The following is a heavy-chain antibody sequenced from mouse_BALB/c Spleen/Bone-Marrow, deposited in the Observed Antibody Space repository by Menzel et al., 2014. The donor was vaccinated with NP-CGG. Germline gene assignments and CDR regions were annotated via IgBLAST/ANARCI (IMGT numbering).Heavy chain of an antibody. V-gene: IGHV14-3*02. CDR3: ARYYYGSSLFAY. CDR1: GFNIKDTY. CDR2: IDPANGNT. J-gene: IGHJ3*01. D-gene: IGHD1-1*01. Sequence: EVKVEESGAELVKPGASVKLSCTASGFNIKDTYMYWVKQRPEQGLEWIGRIDPANGNTKYDPKFQEKATITADTSSNTAYLQLSSLTSEDTAVYYCARYYYGSSLFAYWGQGTLVTVSA.